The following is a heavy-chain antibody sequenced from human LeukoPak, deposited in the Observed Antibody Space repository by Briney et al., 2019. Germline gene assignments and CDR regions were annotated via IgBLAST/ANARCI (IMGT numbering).Heavy chain of an antibody. J-gene: IGHJ6*02. CDR3: AKATGITAAGALLDV. CDR1: GFTFSDYY. CDR2: ISSSGSTI. Sequence: PGGSLRLSCAASGFTFSDYYMSWIRQAPGKGLEWVSYISSSGSTIYYADSVKGRFTISRDNAKNSLYLQMNSLRAEDTAVYYCAKATGITAAGALLDVWGQGTTVTVSS. D-gene: IGHD6-13*01. V-gene: IGHV3-11*01.